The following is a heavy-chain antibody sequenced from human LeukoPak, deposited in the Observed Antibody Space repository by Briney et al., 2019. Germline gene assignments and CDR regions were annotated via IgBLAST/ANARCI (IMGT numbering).Heavy chain of an antibody. V-gene: IGHV3-7*01. J-gene: IGHJ4*02. CDR2: IKEDGSVK. CDR1: GFSFGGSW. D-gene: IGHD2-15*01. CDR3: ARDAGWFRFDY. Sequence: PGGSLRLFCAASGFSFGGSWMTWVRQAPGKGLEWLANIKEDGSVKNYEDSVKGRFTISRDNAKNSLYLHMNSLRAEDTAVYYCARDAGWFRFDYWGQGTLVTVSS.